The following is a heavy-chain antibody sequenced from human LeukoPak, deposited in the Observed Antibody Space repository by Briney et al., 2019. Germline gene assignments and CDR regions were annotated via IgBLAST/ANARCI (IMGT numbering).Heavy chain of an antibody. Sequence: GGSLRLSCAASGFTFSDYYMSWIRQAPGKGLEWVSAIGGSGGSTYYEDSVKGRLTISRDNSKNTLYLQMNSLRAEDTAVYYCAKDQVYDFWSGYYDGDAFDIWGPGTMVTVSS. D-gene: IGHD3-3*01. J-gene: IGHJ3*02. CDR1: GFTFSDYY. CDR2: IGGSGGST. CDR3: AKDQVYDFWSGYYDGDAFDI. V-gene: IGHV3-23*01.